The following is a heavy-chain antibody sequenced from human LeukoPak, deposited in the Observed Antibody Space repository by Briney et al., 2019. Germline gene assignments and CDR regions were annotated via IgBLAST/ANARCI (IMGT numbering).Heavy chain of an antibody. CDR2: TYYRFKWYN. CDR1: GDSVSTNRAS. D-gene: IGHD3-22*01. CDR3: ARGAFYASSGYQRWFDP. V-gene: IGHV6-1*01. J-gene: IGHJ5*02. Sequence: SQTLSLTCAISGDSVSTNRASWDSVRQSPSRGLEWLGRTYYRFKWYNDYAVSVKSRITINPDTSKNQFSLQLNSATPEDTAVYYCARGAFYASSGYQRWFDPCGQGTLVIVSS.